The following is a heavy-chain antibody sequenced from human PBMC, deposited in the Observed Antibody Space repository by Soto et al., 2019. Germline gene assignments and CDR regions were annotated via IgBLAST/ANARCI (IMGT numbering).Heavy chain of an antibody. CDR3: ARESEDLTSKFDY. V-gene: IGHV3-21*06. Sequence: PGGSLRLSCAASGFTFTRYSMNWVRQAPGKGLEWVSSISSTTNYIYYGDSMKGRFTISRDNAKNSLSLEMNSLRAEDTAVYYCARESEDLTSKFDYWGQGTLVTVSS. CDR1: GFTFTRYS. CDR2: ISSTTNYI. J-gene: IGHJ4*02.